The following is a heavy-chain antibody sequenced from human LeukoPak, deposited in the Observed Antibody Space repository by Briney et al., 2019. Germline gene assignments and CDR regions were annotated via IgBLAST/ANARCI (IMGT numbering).Heavy chain of an antibody. CDR2: FDPEDGET. J-gene: IGHJ5*02. Sequence: ASVKVSCKVSGYTLTELSMHWVRQAPGKGLEWMGGFDPEDGETIYAQKFQGRVTMTEDTSTDTAYMELSSLRSDDTAVYYCARDFSGVVIVRLHPWGQGTLVTVSS. CDR1: GYTLTELS. V-gene: IGHV1-24*01. CDR3: ARDFSGVVIVRLHP. D-gene: IGHD3-3*01.